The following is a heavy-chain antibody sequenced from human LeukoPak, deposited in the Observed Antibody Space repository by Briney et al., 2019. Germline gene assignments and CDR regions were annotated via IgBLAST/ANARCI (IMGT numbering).Heavy chain of an antibody. V-gene: IGHV1-2*02. CDR2: INPNSGGT. Sequence: ASVKVSCKASGYTFTGYYMHWVRQAPGQGLEWKGWINPNSGGTNYAQKFQGRVTMTRDTSISTAYMELSRLRSDDTAVYYCARDPKRSIPARGSTNWFDPWGQGTLVTVSS. CDR1: GYTFTGYY. J-gene: IGHJ5*02. CDR3: ARDPKRSIPARGSTNWFDP. D-gene: IGHD6-6*01.